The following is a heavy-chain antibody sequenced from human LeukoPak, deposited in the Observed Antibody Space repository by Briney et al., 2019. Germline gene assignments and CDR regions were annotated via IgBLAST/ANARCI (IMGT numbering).Heavy chain of an antibody. CDR1: GYSISSNYY. V-gene: IGHV4-38-2*01. J-gene: IGHJ2*01. CDR2: IYHSGST. Sequence: PSETLSLTCAVSGYSISSNYYWGCIRQPPGKGLEWIGSIYHSGSTSYNPSLKSRVTISVDTSKNQFSLKLSSVTAADTAVYYCARNESYASSGYANAGAYFDLWGRGPLVTVSS. CDR3: ARNESYASSGYANAGAYFDL. D-gene: IGHD3-22*01.